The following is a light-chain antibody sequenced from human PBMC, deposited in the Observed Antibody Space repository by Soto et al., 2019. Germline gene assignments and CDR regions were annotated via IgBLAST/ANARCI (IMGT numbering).Light chain of an antibody. CDR1: HSISTY. J-gene: IGKJ4*01. CDR2: TTS. CDR3: QQSYSSPYT. Sequence: DIQLTQSPSSLSASVGDRVTITCRASHSISTYLNWYQQNPGKAPSLLIYTTSSLQSGVPSRFSGSGSGTDFTLTIGGLQPADFAIYYCQQSYSSPYTFGRGTKVQIK. V-gene: IGKV1-39*01.